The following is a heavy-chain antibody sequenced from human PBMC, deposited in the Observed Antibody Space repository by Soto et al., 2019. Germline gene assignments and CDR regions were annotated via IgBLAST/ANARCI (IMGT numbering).Heavy chain of an antibody. J-gene: IGHJ6*02. CDR3: ARGGRRSPGMDV. Sequence: QVQLQESGPGLVKPSQTLSLTCTVSGGSISSGGYYWSWIRQHPGKGLEWIGYIYYSGSTYYNPSLESRVTLSVDTSKTPFSLKLSSVAAEDTAVYYCARGGRRSPGMDVWGQGTTVTVSS. CDR1: GGSISSGGYY. CDR2: IYYSGST. V-gene: IGHV4-31*03.